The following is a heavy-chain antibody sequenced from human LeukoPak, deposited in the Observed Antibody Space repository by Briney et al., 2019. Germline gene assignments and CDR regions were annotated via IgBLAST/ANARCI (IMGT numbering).Heavy chain of an antibody. CDR3: ARDTFEPLVIDF. Sequence: GGSLRLACAAPGFTFRGYAMNWVGQAPGKGLEWVAYVNAESTDILYADSVRGRFTISRDNAKNSLYLQMNSLRAEDRGVYYCARDTFEPLVIDFWGQGTLVTVSS. CDR2: VNAESTDI. D-gene: IGHD6-13*01. J-gene: IGHJ4*02. CDR1: GFTFRGYA. V-gene: IGHV3-48*03.